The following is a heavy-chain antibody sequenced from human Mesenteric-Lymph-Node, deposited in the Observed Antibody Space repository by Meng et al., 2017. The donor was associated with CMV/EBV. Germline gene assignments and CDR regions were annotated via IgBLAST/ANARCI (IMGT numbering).Heavy chain of an antibody. Sequence: GGSLRLSCAASGFTFRNYAMTWVRQAPGKGLEWVSTISGSGASTYYADSVKGRFTISSDSSKNTLYLQMDSLRVEDTAVYYCARLDHALGALDIWGQGTMVTVSS. J-gene: IGHJ3*02. CDR2: ISGSGAST. CDR1: GFTFRNYA. CDR3: ARLDHALGALDI. D-gene: IGHD3-10*01. V-gene: IGHV3-23*01.